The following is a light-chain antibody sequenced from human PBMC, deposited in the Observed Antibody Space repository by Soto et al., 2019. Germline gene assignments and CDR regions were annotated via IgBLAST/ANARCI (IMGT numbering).Light chain of an antibody. CDR3: QQRSN. CDR2: DAS. CDR1: QSVSSY. Sequence: EIVLTQSPATLSLSPGARATLSCRASQSVSSYLAWYQQKPGQAPRLLIYDASNRATGIPARFSGSGSGTDFTLTISSLEPEDFAVYYCQQRSNFGPGTKVDIK. J-gene: IGKJ3*01. V-gene: IGKV3-11*01.